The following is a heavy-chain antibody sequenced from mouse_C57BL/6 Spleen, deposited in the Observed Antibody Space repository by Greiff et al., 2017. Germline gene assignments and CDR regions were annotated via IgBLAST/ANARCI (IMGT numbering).Heavy chain of an antibody. V-gene: IGHV1-59*01. J-gene: IGHJ4*01. D-gene: IGHD3-2*02. Sequence: LQQPGAELVRPGTSVKLSCKASGYTFTSHWMHWVKQRPGQGLEWIGVIDPSDSYTNYNQQFKGKATLTVDTSSSTAYMQLSSLTSEDSAVYYCARDSSGPHAMDYWGQGTSVTVSS. CDR2: IDPSDSYT. CDR3: ARDSSGPHAMDY. CDR1: GYTFTSHW.